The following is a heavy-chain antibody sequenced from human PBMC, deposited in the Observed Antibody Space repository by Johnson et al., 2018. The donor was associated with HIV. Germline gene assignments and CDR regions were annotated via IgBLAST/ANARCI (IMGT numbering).Heavy chain of an antibody. Sequence: QVQLVESGGGVVRPGGSLRLSCAASGFTFDDYGMSWVRQAPGKGLECVAVISYDGSNKYSDDSVKGRFTISRDNSKNTLYLQMNSLRAEDTAVYYCAKESAFDIWGQGTMVTVSS. CDR2: ISYDGSNK. V-gene: IGHV3-30*18. CDR3: AKESAFDI. CDR1: GFTFDDYG. J-gene: IGHJ3*02.